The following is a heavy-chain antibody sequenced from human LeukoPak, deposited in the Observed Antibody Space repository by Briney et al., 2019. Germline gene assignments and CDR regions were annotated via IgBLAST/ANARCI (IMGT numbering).Heavy chain of an antibody. CDR1: GGTFSSYA. CDR2: IIPIFGTA. V-gene: IGHV1-69*01. Sequence: ASVKVSCKASGGTFSSYAISWVRQAPGQGLEWMGWIIPIFGTANYAQKFQGRVTITADESTSTAYMELSSLRSEDTAVYYCARDPDLHSSSWYGWFDPWGQGTLVTVSS. CDR3: ARDPDLHSSSWYGWFDP. D-gene: IGHD6-13*01. J-gene: IGHJ5*02.